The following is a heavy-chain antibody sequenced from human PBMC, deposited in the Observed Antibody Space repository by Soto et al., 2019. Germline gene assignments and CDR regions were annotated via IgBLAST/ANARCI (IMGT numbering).Heavy chain of an antibody. D-gene: IGHD6-6*01. CDR1: GFTFSSYS. V-gene: IGHV3-21*01. CDR2: ISSSSSYI. CDR3: ARDLYSSSARYFDY. Sequence: GGSLRLSCAASGFTFSSYSMNRVRQAPGKGLEWVSSISSSSSYIYYADSVKGRFTISRDNAKNSLYLQMNSLRAEDTAVYYCARDLYSSSARYFDYWGQGTLVTVSS. J-gene: IGHJ4*02.